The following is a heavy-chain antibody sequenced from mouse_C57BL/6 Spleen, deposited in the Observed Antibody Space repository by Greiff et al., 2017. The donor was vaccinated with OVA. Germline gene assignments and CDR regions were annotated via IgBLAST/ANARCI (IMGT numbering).Heavy chain of an antibody. CDR2: ISDGGSYT. CDR1: GFTFSSYA. V-gene: IGHV5-4*03. J-gene: IGHJ4*01. CDR3: ARALYDYDVIH. D-gene: IGHD2-4*01. Sequence: EVKLVESGGGLVKPGGSLKLSCAASGFTFSSYAMSWVRQTPEKRLEWVATISDGGSYTYYQDNVKGRFTISRDNAKNNLYLQMSHLKSEDTAMYYCARALYDYDVIHWGQGTSVTVSS.